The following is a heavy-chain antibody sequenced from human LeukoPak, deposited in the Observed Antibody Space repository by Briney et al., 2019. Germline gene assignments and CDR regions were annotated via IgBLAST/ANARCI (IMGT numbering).Heavy chain of an antibody. V-gene: IGHV1-24*01. D-gene: IGHD6-19*01. CDR1: GYTLTELS. Sequence: EASVKVSCKVSGYTLTELSMHWVRQAPGKGLEWMGGFDPEDGETIYAQKFQGRVTMTEDTSTDTAYMELSSLRSEDTAVYYCATAPTLSSGRTSWFDPWGQGTLVTVSS. CDR3: ATAPTLSSGRTSWFDP. J-gene: IGHJ5*02. CDR2: FDPEDGET.